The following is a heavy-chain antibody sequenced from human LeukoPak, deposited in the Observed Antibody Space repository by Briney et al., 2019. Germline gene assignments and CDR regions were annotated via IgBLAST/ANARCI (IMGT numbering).Heavy chain of an antibody. CDR1: GFPFSTYS. Sequence: GGSLRLSCVASGFPFSTYSMNWVRQAPGPGLEWVSSISDSSSHKYYADSVKGRFTISRDNAKTSLYLQMANLRAEDTAVYYCAKDRWGAVASFDYWGQGTLVTVSS. CDR2: ISDSSSHK. CDR3: AKDRWGAVASFDY. D-gene: IGHD6-19*01. V-gene: IGHV3-21*01. J-gene: IGHJ4*02.